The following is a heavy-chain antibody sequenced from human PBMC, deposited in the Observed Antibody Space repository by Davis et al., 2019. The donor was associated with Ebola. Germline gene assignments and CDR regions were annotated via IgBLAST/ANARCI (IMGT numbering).Heavy chain of an antibody. J-gene: IGHJ6*02. CDR3: ARDGVRDTAMVYYYYGMDV. CDR2: ISAYNGNT. D-gene: IGHD5-18*01. V-gene: IGHV1-18*01. Sequence: ASVKVSCKASGYTFTSYGISWVRQAPGQGLEWMGWISAYNGNTNYAQKLQGRVTMTTDTSTSTAYMELSSLRSEDTAVYYCARDGVRDTAMVYYYYGMDVWGQGTTVTVSS. CDR1: GYTFTSYG.